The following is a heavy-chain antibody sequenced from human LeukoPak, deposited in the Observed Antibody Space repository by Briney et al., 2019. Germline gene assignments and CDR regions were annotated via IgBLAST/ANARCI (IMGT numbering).Heavy chain of an antibody. J-gene: IGHJ4*02. V-gene: IGHV3-11*04. Sequence: PGGSLRLSCAASGFTFSDYYMSWIRQAPGKGLEWVSYISSSGSTIYYADSVKGRFTISRDNAKNSLYLQMNSLRAEDTAVYYCAKDDVGSSWLQGGFDYWGQGTLVTVSS. CDR1: GFTFSDYY. D-gene: IGHD6-13*01. CDR2: ISSSGSTI. CDR3: AKDDVGSSWLQGGFDY.